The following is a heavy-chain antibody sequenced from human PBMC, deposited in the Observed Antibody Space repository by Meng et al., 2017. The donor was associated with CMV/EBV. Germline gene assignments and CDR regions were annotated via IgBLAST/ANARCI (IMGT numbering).Heavy chain of an antibody. V-gene: IGHV3-72*01. Sequence: GESLKISCATSGFTFSDHYMDWFRQAPGTGLEWVARSRVKFNSYPTEHAASVKGRFTISRDDLENSLYLQMNSLKTEDTAVYYGARDSMKGGGFDYWGQGTLVTVSS. CDR1: GFTFSDHY. CDR3: ARDSMKGGGFDY. CDR2: SRVKFNSYPT. J-gene: IGHJ4*02. D-gene: IGHD3-10*01.